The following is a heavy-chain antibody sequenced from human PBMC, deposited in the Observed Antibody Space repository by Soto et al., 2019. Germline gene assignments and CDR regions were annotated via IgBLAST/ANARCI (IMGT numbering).Heavy chain of an antibody. CDR3: VRERLSRKNWFDP. J-gene: IGHJ5*02. CDR2: ISYDGSNK. Sequence: GGSPRLSCAASGFTFSSYGMHWVRQAPGKGLEWVAVISYDGSNKYYADSVKGRFTISRDNSKNTLYLQMNSLRAEDTAVYYGVRERLSRKNWFDPWGQGT. D-gene: IGHD1-1*01. V-gene: IGHV3-30*03. CDR1: GFTFSSYG.